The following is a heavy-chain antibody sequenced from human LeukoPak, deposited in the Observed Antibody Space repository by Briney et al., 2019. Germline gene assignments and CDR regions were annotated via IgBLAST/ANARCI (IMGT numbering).Heavy chain of an antibody. CDR3: ATHSPEWRYSGYYNFYYMDV. J-gene: IGHJ6*03. D-gene: IGHD5-12*01. Sequence: GASVKVSCKASGGTFSSYAISWVRQAPGQGLEWMGGIIPIFGTANYAQKFRGRVTMTEDTSTHTAYMELSSLRSEDTAVYFCATHSPEWRYSGYYNFYYMDVWGKGTTVTVSS. CDR2: IIPIFGTA. CDR1: GGTFSSYA. V-gene: IGHV1-69*06.